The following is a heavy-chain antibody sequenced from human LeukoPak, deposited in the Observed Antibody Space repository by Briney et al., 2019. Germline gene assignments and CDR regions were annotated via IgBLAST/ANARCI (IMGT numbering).Heavy chain of an antibody. CDR1: GYTFTDYY. J-gene: IGHJ3*02. V-gene: IGHV1-69-2*01. D-gene: IGHD3-22*01. Sequence: GASVKISCKVSGYTFTDYYMHWVQQAPGKGLEWMGLVDPEDGETIYAEKCQGRVTITADTSTDTAYMELSSLRSEDTAVYYCATQRYDSSGYYSLYQAFDIWGQGTMVTVSS. CDR3: ATQRYDSSGYYSLYQAFDI. CDR2: VDPEDGET.